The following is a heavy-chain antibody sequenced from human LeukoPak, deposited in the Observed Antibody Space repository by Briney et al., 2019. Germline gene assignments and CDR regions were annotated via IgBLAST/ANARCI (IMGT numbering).Heavy chain of an antibody. V-gene: IGHV4-59*01. J-gene: IGHJ5*02. D-gene: IGHD6-19*01. Sequence: SSETLSLTCTVSGGSISSYYWSWIRQPPGKGLEWIGYIYYSGSTNYNPSLKSRVTISVDTSKNQFSLKLSSVTAAGTAVYYCARDIRSGWYASWFDPWGQGTLVTVSS. CDR1: GGSISSYY. CDR3: ARDIRSGWYASWFDP. CDR2: IYYSGST.